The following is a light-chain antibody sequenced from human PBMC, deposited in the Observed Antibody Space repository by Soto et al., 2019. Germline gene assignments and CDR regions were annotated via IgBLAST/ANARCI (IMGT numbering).Light chain of an antibody. CDR1: QSVITD. CDR3: QQYGSSSWT. CDR2: GAS. J-gene: IGKJ1*01. Sequence: EIVMTQSTATLSVSPVERATIYCRASQSVITDLAWYQQKPGQAPRLLIYGASSRATGIPDRFSGSGSGTDFTLTISRLEPEDFAVYYCQQYGSSSWTFGQGTKVDIK. V-gene: IGKV3-20*01.